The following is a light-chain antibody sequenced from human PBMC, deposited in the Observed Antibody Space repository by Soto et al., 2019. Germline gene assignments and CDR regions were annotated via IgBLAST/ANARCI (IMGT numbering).Light chain of an antibody. CDR1: ESVSSN. CDR2: GAS. J-gene: IGKJ4*01. CDR3: QQRSSWPLT. Sequence: EIVMTQSPGTLSVSPGERATLSCRASESVSSNLAWYQQKPGQAPRLLIYGASTRATGIPARFSGSGSGTEFTLTISSLEPEDFAVYYCQQRSSWPLTFGGGTKVEIK. V-gene: IGKV3-15*01.